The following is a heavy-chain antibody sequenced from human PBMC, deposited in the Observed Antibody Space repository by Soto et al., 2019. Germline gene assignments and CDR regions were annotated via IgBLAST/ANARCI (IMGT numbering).Heavy chain of an antibody. V-gene: IGHV4-59*01. Sequence: SETLSLTCTVSGGSISSYYWSWIRQPPGKGLEWIGYIYYSGSTNYNPSLKSRVTISVDTSKNQFSLKLSSVTAADTAVYYCARGVLSRRWPLGHFDYWGQGTLVTVSS. D-gene: IGHD3-10*01. CDR3: ARGVLSRRWPLGHFDY. CDR2: IYYSGST. CDR1: GGSISSYY. J-gene: IGHJ4*02.